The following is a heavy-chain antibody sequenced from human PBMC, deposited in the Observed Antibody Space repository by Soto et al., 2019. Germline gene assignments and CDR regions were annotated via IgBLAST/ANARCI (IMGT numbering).Heavy chain of an antibody. CDR3: ARDIRENYYYYGMDV. CDR2: IKQDGSEK. V-gene: IGHV3-7*05. CDR1: GFTFSSYW. J-gene: IGHJ6*02. Sequence: EVQLVESGGGLVQPGGSLRLSCAASGFTFSSYWMSWVRQAPGKGLEWVANIKQDGSEKYYVDSVKGRFTISRDNAKNSRYLQMNSLRAEDTAVYYCARDIRENYYYYGMDVWGQGTTVTVSS.